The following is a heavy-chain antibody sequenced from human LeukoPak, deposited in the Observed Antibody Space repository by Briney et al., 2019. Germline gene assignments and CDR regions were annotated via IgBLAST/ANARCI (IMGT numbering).Heavy chain of an antibody. J-gene: IGHJ4*02. CDR3: ARLSSRRYYFDY. D-gene: IGHD6-13*01. V-gene: IGHV4-39*01. CDR1: GGSISSSSYY. Sequence: KPSETLSLTCTVSGGSISSSSYYWGWIRQPPGKGLEWIGSIYYSGSTYYNPSLKSRVTISVDTPKNQFSLKLTSVTAADTAVYYCARLSSRRYYFDYWGQGTLVTVSS. CDR2: IYYSGST.